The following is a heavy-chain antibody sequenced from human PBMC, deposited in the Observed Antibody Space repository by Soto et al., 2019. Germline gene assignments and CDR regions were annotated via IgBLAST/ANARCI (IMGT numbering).Heavy chain of an antibody. CDR2: IYYSGST. CDR1: GGSVSSGSYY. V-gene: IGHV4-61*01. Sequence: QVQLQESGPGLVKPSETLSLTCTVSGGSVSSGSYYWSWIRQPPGKGLEWIGYIYYSGSTNYNPSLKSRVTISVDTSKNQFSLKLSSVTAADTAVYYCARDFGGDSSGYYHWGQGTLVTVSS. D-gene: IGHD3-22*01. CDR3: ARDFGGDSSGYYH. J-gene: IGHJ5*02.